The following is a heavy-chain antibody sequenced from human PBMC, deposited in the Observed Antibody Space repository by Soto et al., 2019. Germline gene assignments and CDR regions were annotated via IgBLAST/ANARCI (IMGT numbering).Heavy chain of an antibody. V-gene: IGHV3-33*01. D-gene: IGHD3-10*01. CDR2: IWYDGTNK. J-gene: IGHJ6*02. Sequence: QVQLVESGGGVVQPGRSLRLSCAASGFTFSSYGMHWVRQAPGKGLEWVAVIWYDGTNKYYADPVKGRFPISRDNSKIKLYLKMNSLRAEDTAVYYCARDRYYGSWTIRYYFGMDVWGQGSTVTVSS. CDR1: GFTFSSYG. CDR3: ARDRYYGSWTIRYYFGMDV.